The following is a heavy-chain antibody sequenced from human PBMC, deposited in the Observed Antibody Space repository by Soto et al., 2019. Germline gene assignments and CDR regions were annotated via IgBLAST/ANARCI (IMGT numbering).Heavy chain of an antibody. Sequence: QMHLVQSGAEVKKPGSSVKVSCKASGGSFTYTLSWVRQAPGQGLEWMGGIIPIFGTTNYAQKFQGRVTITADESTKTAYMELSTLRSEDKAVYYCARLHSHGTYGMDVWGQGTTVTVSS. CDR1: GGSFTYT. CDR3: ARLHSHGTYGMDV. J-gene: IGHJ6*02. D-gene: IGHD5-18*01. V-gene: IGHV1-69*01. CDR2: IIPIFGTT.